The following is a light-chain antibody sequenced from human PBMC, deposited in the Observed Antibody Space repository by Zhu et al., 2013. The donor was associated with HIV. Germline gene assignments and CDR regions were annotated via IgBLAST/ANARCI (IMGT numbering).Light chain of an antibody. Sequence: QSALTQPASMSGSPGQSITISCTGTSSDVGGYKYVSWYQHHPGKDPKLMIYEVSNRPSGVSYRFSGSKSGNTASLTISGLQAEDEADYYCSSYTSSSTLLFGGGTKLTVL. CDR2: EVS. J-gene: IGLJ2*01. CDR1: SSDVGGYKY. CDR3: SSYTSSSTLL. V-gene: IGLV2-14*01.